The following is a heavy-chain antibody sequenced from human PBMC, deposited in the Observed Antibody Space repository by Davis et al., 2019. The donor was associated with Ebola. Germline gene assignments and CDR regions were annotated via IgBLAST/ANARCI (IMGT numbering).Heavy chain of an antibody. CDR1: GFSLSTSGVT. Sequence: SGPTLVKPTQTLTLTCSFSGFSLSTSGVTVGWIRQSPGKALEWLALIHWDDDERYSPSLESRLTITKDTSKNQVVLTMTNMDPVDTATYYCAHRPESSSWHQWGDAFDIWGQGTMVTVSS. V-gene: IGHV2-5*02. J-gene: IGHJ3*02. D-gene: IGHD6-13*01. CDR2: IHWDDDE. CDR3: AHRPESSSWHQWGDAFDI.